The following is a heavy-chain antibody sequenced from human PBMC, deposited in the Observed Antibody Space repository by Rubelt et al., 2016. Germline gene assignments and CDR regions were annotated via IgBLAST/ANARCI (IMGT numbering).Heavy chain of an antibody. D-gene: IGHD5/OR15-5a*01. V-gene: IGHV3-7*03. CDR1: GFTFGSSS. CDR2: IKEEGSGK. CDR3: ARAPQVYCSYGLEV. J-gene: IGHJ6*02. Sequence: EVLLVESGGGLVQPGGSLRLSCTVSGFTFGSSSMGWVRQAPGKGLEWVAKIKEEGSGKLYVDSVKGRFTISRYNARNSLFLKMSGLRAEDTAVYYCARAPQVYCSYGLEVWGQGTTVTVSS.